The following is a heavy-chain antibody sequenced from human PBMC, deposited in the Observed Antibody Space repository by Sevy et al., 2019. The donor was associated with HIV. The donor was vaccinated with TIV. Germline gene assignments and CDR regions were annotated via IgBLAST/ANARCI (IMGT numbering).Heavy chain of an antibody. CDR3: ARDLRRLRFLEWLLEPYSDY. Sequence: ASVKVSCKASGYTFTSYGISWVRQAPGQGLEWMGWISAYNGNTNYAQKLQGRVTMTTDTSTSTAYMELRSLRSDDTAVYYCARDLRRLRFLEWLLEPYSDYWGQGTLVTVSS. D-gene: IGHD3-3*01. V-gene: IGHV1-18*01. CDR2: ISAYNGNT. J-gene: IGHJ4*02. CDR1: GYTFTSYG.